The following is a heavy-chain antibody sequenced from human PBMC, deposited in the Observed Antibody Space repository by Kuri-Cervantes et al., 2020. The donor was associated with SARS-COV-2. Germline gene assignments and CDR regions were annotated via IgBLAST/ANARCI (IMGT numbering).Heavy chain of an antibody. CDR3: ARATSFTSLYYYFDS. J-gene: IGHJ4*02. V-gene: IGHV4-59*01. Sequence: SETLSLTCTVSGGSISSYYWTWVRQPPGKGLEFIGYIYYNGNGYNPALERRVTMSLDTSRNQFSLRLTSVTPANTAVYYCARATSFTSLYYYFDSWGQGNLVTVSS. CDR2: IYYNGN. D-gene: IGHD2-2*01. CDR1: GGSISSYY.